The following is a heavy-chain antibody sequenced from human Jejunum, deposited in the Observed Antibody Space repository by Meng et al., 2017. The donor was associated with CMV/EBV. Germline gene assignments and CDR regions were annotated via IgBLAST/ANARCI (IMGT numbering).Heavy chain of an antibody. CDR1: GGSVNNYA. J-gene: IGHJ4*02. Sequence: QVQLLQSGAEVKKPGSSVKVSCTSSGGSVNNYAINWVRQAPGQGLEWMGGIIPIFRTPQYAQKFQGRLTITADGPTGTTFMELSSLTSDDTAIYYCARGFSNGYQPFDYWGQGTLVTVFS. CDR2: IIPIFRTP. D-gene: IGHD2-2*01. V-gene: IGHV1-69*12. CDR3: ARGFSNGYQPFDY.